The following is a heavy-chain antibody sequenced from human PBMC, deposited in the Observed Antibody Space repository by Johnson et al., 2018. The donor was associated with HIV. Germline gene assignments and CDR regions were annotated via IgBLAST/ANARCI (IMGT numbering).Heavy chain of an antibody. CDR3: AKEQWPLSPDAFDI. Sequence: QVQLVESGGGVVQPGRSLRLSCAASGFTFSSYAMHWVRQAPGKGLEWVAVISYDGSKKYYADSVKGRFTISRDNSKNTLYLQMNSLRAEDTAVYYCAKEQWPLSPDAFDIWGQGTMVTVSS. J-gene: IGHJ3*02. D-gene: IGHD6-19*01. V-gene: IGHV3-30-3*01. CDR2: ISYDGSKK. CDR1: GFTFSSYA.